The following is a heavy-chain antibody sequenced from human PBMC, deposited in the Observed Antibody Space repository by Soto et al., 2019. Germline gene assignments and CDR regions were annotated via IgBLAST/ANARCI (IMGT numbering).Heavy chain of an antibody. D-gene: IGHD3-10*01. CDR1: GGSISSSSYY. CDR3: ARCGGSGILDY. J-gene: IGHJ4*02. Sequence: SETLSLTCTVSGGSISSSSYYWGWIRQPPGKGLEWIGSIYYSGSTYYNPSLKSRVTISVDTSKNQFSLKLSSVTAADTAVYYCARCGGSGILDYWGQGSLVIVSS. CDR2: IYYSGST. V-gene: IGHV4-39*01.